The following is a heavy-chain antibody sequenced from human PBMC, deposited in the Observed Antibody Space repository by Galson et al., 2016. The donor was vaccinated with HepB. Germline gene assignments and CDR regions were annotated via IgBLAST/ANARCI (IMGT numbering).Heavy chain of an antibody. CDR3: ARDGSGTSTGGL. J-gene: IGHJ2*01. Sequence: SLRLSCAASGSTFSSYWMHWVRQAPGKGLEWVSTIYSGGTPYYAASVKGRFTISRDNSKNTLYLQMNSLRVEDTAVYYCARDGSGTSTGGLWGRGTLVTVSS. D-gene: IGHD1-26*01. V-gene: IGHV3-53*01. CDR1: GSTFSSYW. CDR2: IYSGGTP.